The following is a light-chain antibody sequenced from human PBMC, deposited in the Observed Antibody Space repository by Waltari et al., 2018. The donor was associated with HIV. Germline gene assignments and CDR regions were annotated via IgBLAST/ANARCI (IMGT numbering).Light chain of an antibody. J-gene: IGKJ4*01. V-gene: IGKV1D-12*01. CDR1: PSISTW. CDR3: QQANSFPLT. Sequence: DIQITPSPSSVSASVGDSVTITCRASPSISTWLAWYQQKPGKAPKLLIYSASSLQSGVPPRFSGSGSGTDFTLTISSLQPEDFATYYCQQANSFPLTFGGGTKVEIK. CDR2: SAS.